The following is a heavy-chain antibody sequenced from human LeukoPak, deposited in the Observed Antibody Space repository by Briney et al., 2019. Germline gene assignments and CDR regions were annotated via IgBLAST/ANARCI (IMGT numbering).Heavy chain of an antibody. CDR3: TRGNSDSSLDY. CDR1: GFTFSSSS. Sequence: GGSLRLSCAASGFTFSSSSMHWVRLAPGKGLEWVAVIYFDGSYRFYADSVKGRFTISRDNSKNTLYLQMNSLRAEDTAVYYCTRGNSDSSLDYWGQGTLVTVSS. J-gene: IGHJ4*02. CDR2: IYFDGSYR. V-gene: IGHV3-33*01. D-gene: IGHD5-18*01.